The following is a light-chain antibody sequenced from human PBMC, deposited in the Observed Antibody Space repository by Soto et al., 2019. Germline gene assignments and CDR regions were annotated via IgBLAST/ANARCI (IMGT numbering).Light chain of an antibody. J-gene: IGLJ2*01. CDR1: SSNIGNNY. V-gene: IGLV1-51*02. CDR2: ENN. CDR3: GTWDSSLSAV. Sequence: QSVLTQPPSVSAAPGQKVTISCSGSSSNIGNNYVSWYQQLPGTAPKLLIYENNKRPSGTPDRFSGSKSGTSATLGITGLQTGDEADYYCGTWDSSLSAVFGGGTKVTVL.